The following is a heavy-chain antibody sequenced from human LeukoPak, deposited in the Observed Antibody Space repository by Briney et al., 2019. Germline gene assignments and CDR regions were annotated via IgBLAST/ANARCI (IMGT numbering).Heavy chain of an antibody. CDR1: GFTFSSYA. D-gene: IGHD1/OR15-1a*01. Sequence: GGSLRLSCAASGFTFSSYAMSWVRQAPGKGLEWVSSISVGGTRTYFADSVKGRFTISRDNSKNTLYLQMNSLRVEDTAVYYCAREGRTKPIDYWGQGTLVTVSS. CDR3: AREGRTKPIDY. V-gene: IGHV3-23*01. J-gene: IGHJ4*02. CDR2: ISVGGTRT.